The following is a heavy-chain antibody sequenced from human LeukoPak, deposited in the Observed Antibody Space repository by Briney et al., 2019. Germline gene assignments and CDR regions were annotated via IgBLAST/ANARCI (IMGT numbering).Heavy chain of an antibody. CDR3: ARGYSSDWHNWFDP. J-gene: IGHJ5*02. D-gene: IGHD6-19*01. CDR2: INSDGSST. Sequence: GGSLRLSCAASGFNFSDYNMNRVRQAPGKGLVWVSLINSDGSSTTYADSVKGRFTISRDNAKNTLYLQMHSLRAEDTALYYCARGYSSDWHNWFDPWGQGTLVTVSS. V-gene: IGHV3-74*01. CDR1: GFNFSDYN.